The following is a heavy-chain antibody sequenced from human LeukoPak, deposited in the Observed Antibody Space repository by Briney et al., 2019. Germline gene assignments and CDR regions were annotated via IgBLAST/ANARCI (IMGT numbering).Heavy chain of an antibody. V-gene: IGHV4-61*01. CDR3: ARALTTVTTLGLDL. CDR1: GGSISSGSYY. J-gene: IGHJ2*01. CDR2: IYYSGST. Sequence: SQTLSLTCTVSGGSISSGSYYWSWIRQPPGKGLEWIGYIYYSGSTNYNPSLKSRVTISVDTSKNQFSLKLSSVTAADTAVYYCARALTTVTTLGLDLWGRGTLVTVSS. D-gene: IGHD4-17*01.